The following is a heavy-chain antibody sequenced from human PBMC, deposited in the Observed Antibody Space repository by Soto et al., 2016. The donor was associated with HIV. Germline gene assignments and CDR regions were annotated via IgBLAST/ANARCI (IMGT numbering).Heavy chain of an antibody. CDR1: GYTFTGYY. Sequence: QVQLVQSGAEVKKPGASVKVSCKASGYTFTGYYMHWVRQAPGQGLEWMGWINPNSGGTNYAQKFQGGVTMTRDTSISTAYMELSRLRSDDTAVYYCARDRSSGWSEFLFDYWGQGTLVTVSS. D-gene: IGHD6-19*01. J-gene: IGHJ4*02. CDR3: ARDRSSGWSEFLFDY. CDR2: INPNSGGT. V-gene: IGHV1-2*02.